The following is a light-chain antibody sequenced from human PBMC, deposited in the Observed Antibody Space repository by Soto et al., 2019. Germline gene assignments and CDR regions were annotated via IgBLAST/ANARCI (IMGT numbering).Light chain of an antibody. J-gene: IGLJ1*01. CDR2: DDS. CDR3: QVWNSSSDHYV. Sequence: SYELTQPPSVSLAPGQTTRFTCGGAIIGSESVHWYQQKPGQAPIVVVYDDSDRPSGIPERFSGSSSGNTANLTISGVEAGDEADYYCQVWNSSSDHYVFGAGTKGTVL. CDR1: IIGSES. V-gene: IGLV3-21*02.